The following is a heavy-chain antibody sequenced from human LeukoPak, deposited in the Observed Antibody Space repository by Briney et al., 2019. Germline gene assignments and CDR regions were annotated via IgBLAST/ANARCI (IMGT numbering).Heavy chain of an antibody. J-gene: IGHJ4*02. CDR1: GFTFNRSW. CDR3: AIWTSGNY. CDR2: MYPSGSQK. Sequence: GGSLRLSCAASGFTFNRSWMNWVRQAPGKGLEWVANMYPSGSQKRYVDSVKGRFTISKDNPGTSLYLEMYSLRAEDTAIYYCAIWTSGNYWGQGTPVTVSS. V-gene: IGHV3-7*01. D-gene: IGHD1-1*01.